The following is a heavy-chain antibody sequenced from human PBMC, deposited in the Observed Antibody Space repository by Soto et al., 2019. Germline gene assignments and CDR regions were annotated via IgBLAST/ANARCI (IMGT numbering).Heavy chain of an antibody. J-gene: IGHJ3*02. CDR2: IIPMLTVT. D-gene: IGHD2-2*01. V-gene: IGHV1-69*02. Sequence: QVHLVQSGAEVKTPGSSVKVSCKAAGGTFNTYTLIWVRQAPGHGLEWMGRIIPMLTVTNSAQKFQGRFTLTADTSPGTAFMELTSLRSEDTAIYYCSIGSWSAETFDIWGQGTMVTVSS. CDR3: SIGSWSAETFDI. CDR1: GGTFNTYT.